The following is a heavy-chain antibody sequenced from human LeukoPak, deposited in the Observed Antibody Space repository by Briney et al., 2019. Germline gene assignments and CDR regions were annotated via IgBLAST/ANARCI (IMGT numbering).Heavy chain of an antibody. CDR2: IKQDGSEK. J-gene: IGHJ4*02. Sequence: GGSLRLSCAASGFTFSNYWMSWVRQAPGKGLEWVANIKQDGSEKDYVDSVKGRFTISRDNAKNSLYLQMNSLRDEDTAVYYCGRVGRSSFGVAYWGQGTLVTVSS. CDR3: GRVGRSSFGVAY. CDR1: GFTFSNYW. V-gene: IGHV3-7*01. D-gene: IGHD6-13*01.